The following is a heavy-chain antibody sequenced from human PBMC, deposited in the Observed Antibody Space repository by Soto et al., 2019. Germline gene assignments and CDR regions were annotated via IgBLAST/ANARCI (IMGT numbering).Heavy chain of an antibody. J-gene: IGHJ4*02. D-gene: IGHD5-12*01. CDR2: INPNNGDT. CDR1: GYTFTGYY. Sequence: SVKVACKASGYTFTGYYIHWVRQAPGQGLEWMGWINPNNGDTNYAQKFQGRVSMTRDTSTSTAYMELSSLRFDDTAVYYCARHSGYDYVFDYWGQGNLVTLYS. V-gene: IGHV1-2*02. CDR3: ARHSGYDYVFDY.